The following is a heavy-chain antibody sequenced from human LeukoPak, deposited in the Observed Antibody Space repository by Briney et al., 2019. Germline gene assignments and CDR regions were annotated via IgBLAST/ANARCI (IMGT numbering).Heavy chain of an antibody. CDR2: IYYSGSS. Sequence: SETLSLTCTVSGGSISSYYWSWIRRLPGKGLEWIGYIYYSGSSNYNPSLKSRVTISVDTSKNQFSLKLSSMTAADTAVYYCARDERSWFDPWGQGTLVTVSS. J-gene: IGHJ5*02. CDR1: GGSISSYY. CDR3: ARDERSWFDP. V-gene: IGHV4-59*01.